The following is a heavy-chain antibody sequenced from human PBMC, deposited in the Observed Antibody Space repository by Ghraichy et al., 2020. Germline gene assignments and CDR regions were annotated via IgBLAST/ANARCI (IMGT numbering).Heavy chain of an antibody. CDR2: IFYSGST. V-gene: IGHV4-59*01. CDR3: ASVPIAAAGTREDYFDY. J-gene: IGHJ4*02. Sequence: SETRSLNCTVSGGSISSYYWSWIRQPPGKGLEWIGYIFYSGSTNYNPSLKSRVTISVDTSKNQFSLKLSSVTAADTAVDYCASVPIAAAGTREDYFDYWGQGTLVTVSS. D-gene: IGHD6-13*01. CDR1: GGSISSYY.